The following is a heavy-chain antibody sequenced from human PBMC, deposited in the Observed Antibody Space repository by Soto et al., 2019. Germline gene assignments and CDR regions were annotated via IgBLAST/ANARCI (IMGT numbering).Heavy chain of an antibody. D-gene: IGHD6-13*01. Sequence: QITLKESGPMLVEPTQTLTLTCTFSGFSLSTSGVGVGWIRQPPGKALEWLALIYWDDDKRYNTSLKSRLTITKDSSKHQVVLKMTNMDPVDTATYYCAHRRGNSWDFDYWGQGTLVTVSS. CDR2: IYWDDDK. CDR1: GFSLSTSGVG. CDR3: AHRRGNSWDFDY. V-gene: IGHV2-5*02. J-gene: IGHJ4*02.